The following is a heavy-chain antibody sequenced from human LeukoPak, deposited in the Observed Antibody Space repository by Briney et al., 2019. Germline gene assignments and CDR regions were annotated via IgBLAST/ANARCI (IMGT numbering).Heavy chain of an antibody. CDR2: IWYDGSDE. D-gene: IGHD5-24*01. Sequence: GGSLRLSCARSGLMFSDYGIHCVRQAPGKGLEWVAAIWYDGSDEYYADSVKGRFTISRDNSKRTVFLQISSLRGEDTAVYYCARGAPDGYNWDYWGQGTLVTVSS. CDR3: ARGAPDGYNWDY. CDR1: GLMFSDYG. V-gene: IGHV3-33*01. J-gene: IGHJ4*02.